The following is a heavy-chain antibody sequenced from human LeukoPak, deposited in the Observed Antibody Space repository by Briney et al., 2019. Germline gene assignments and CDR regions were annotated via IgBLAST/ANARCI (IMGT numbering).Heavy chain of an antibody. CDR1: GYTFTGYY. V-gene: IGHV1-2*02. CDR2: INPNSGGT. D-gene: IGHD1-26*01. CDR3: ASEDRIVEATSVGAFDI. J-gene: IGHJ3*02. Sequence: ASVKVSCKASGYTFTGYYMHWVRQAPGQGLEWMGWINPNSGGTNYAQKFQGRVTMTRDTSISTAYMELSRLRSDDTAVYYCASEDRIVEATSVGAFDIWGQGTMVTVSS.